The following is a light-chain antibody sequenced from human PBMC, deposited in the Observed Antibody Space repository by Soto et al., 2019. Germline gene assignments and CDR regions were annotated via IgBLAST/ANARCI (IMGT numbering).Light chain of an antibody. Sequence: EIVMTQSPATLSVSPGERATLSCRASQSVSSTLAWYQQKPGQAPSLLIYGASTRATGIPARFSGSGSGTEFTLTISSLQSEDFAVYYCQQYNNWLTFGGGTQVEIK. CDR3: QQYNNWLT. CDR2: GAS. V-gene: IGKV3D-15*01. J-gene: IGKJ4*01. CDR1: QSVSST.